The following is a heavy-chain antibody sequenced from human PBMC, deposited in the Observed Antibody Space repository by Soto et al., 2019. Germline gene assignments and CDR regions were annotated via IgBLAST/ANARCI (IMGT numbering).Heavy chain of an antibody. CDR2: IYYSGST. J-gene: IGHJ4*02. Sequence: SETLSLTCTVSGGSISSYYWSWIRQPPGKGLEWIGYIYYSGSTNYNPSLKSRVTISVDTSKNQFSLKLSSVTAADTAVYYCARLSDRYSSSSEDWGQGTLVTVSS. V-gene: IGHV4-59*08. CDR1: GGSISSYY. CDR3: ARLSDRYSSSSED. D-gene: IGHD6-6*01.